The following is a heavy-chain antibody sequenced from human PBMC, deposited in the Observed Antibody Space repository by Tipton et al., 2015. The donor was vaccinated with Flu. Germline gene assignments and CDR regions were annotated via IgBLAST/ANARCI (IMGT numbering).Heavy chain of an antibody. J-gene: IGHJ6*02. CDR3: ARGGGLVPYYYYGMDV. Sequence: SLRLSCVASGLTLSDYYMNWIRQSPGKGLEWVAVISSSSSTIKYADSVEGRFTISRDNDENSLYLQLDSLRPEDTAVYYCARGGGLVPYYYYGMDVWGQGTTVTVSS. V-gene: IGHV3-11*01. CDR2: ISSSSSTI. D-gene: IGHD2-15*01. CDR1: GLTLSDYY.